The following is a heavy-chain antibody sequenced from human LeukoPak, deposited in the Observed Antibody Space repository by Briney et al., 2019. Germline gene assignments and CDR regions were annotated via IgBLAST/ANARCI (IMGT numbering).Heavy chain of an antibody. D-gene: IGHD1-26*01. CDR2: IYYSGST. CDR1: GGSISSYY. Sequence: SETLSLTCTVSGGSISSYYWRWIRQPPGKGLEWIGYIYYSGSTNYNPSLKSRVTISVDTSKNQFSLKLSSVTAADTAVYYCARTVVGATTRFDYWGQGTLVTVSS. CDR3: ARTVVGATTRFDY. J-gene: IGHJ4*02. V-gene: IGHV4-59*01.